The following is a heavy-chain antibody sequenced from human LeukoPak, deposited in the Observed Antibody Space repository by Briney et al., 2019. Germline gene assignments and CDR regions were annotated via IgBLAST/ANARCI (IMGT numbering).Heavy chain of an antibody. CDR1: GFTFSSYG. V-gene: IGHV3-30*18. D-gene: IGHD2-8*02. CDR3: AKTPRTE. CDR2: ISYDGSNK. Sequence: GGSLRLSCAASGFTFSSYGMHWVRQAPGKGLEWVAVISYDGSNKYYADSVKGRFTISRDNSKNTLYLQMNSLRAEDTAVYYCAKTPRTEWGQGTLVTVSS. J-gene: IGHJ4*02.